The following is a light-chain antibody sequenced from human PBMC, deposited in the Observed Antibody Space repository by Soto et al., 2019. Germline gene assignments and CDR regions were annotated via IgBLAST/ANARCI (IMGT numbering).Light chain of an antibody. CDR3: QHYNSYSEA. V-gene: IGKV1-5*03. Sequence: DIQMTQSPSTLSGSVVDRFTSTCRASQTISSWLAWYQQKPGKAPKLLIYKASTLKSGVPSRFSGSGSGTEFTLTISSLQPDDFATYYCQHYNSYSEAFGQGTKVDIQ. CDR1: QTISSW. CDR2: KAS. J-gene: IGKJ1*01.